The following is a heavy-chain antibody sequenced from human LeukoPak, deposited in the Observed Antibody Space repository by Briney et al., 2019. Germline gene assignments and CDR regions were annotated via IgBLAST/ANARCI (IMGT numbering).Heavy chain of an antibody. CDR2: IKQDGSEK. V-gene: IGHV3-7*05. Sequence: GGSLRLSCAASGFTLSNYWMSWVRQGPGKGLEWVANIKQDGSEKYYVDSVKGRFTISRDNAKNSLHLQMNSLRAEDTAVYYCARVVGYCSGGSCYPRGYWGQGTLVTVSS. J-gene: IGHJ4*02. CDR3: ARVVGYCSGGSCYPRGY. D-gene: IGHD2-15*01. CDR1: GFTLSNYW.